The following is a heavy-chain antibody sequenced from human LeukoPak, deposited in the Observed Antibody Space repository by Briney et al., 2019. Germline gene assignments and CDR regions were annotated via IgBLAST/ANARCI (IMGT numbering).Heavy chain of an antibody. CDR3: ARSDSSGSLLDY. J-gene: IGHJ4*02. CDR1: GGSISSYY. V-gene: IGHV4-59*01. Sequence: SETLSLTCTVSGGSISSYYWSWIRQPAGKGLEWIGYIYYSGSTNYNPSLKSRVTISVDTSKNQFSLKLSSVTAADTAVYYCARSDSSGSLLDYWGQGTLVTVSS. D-gene: IGHD6-19*01. CDR2: IYYSGST.